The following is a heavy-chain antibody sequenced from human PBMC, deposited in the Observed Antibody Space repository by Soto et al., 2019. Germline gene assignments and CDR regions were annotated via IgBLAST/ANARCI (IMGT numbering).Heavy chain of an antibody. CDR2: ISGSGGST. Sequence: PGGSLRLSCAASGFTFSSYAMSWVRQAPGKGLEWVSAISGSGGSTYYADSVKGRFTISRDNSKNTLYLQMNSLRAEDTAVYYCAKVPPHYYGSGSYYPLSYFDYWGQGTLVTVSS. J-gene: IGHJ4*02. CDR1: GFTFSSYA. D-gene: IGHD3-10*01. V-gene: IGHV3-23*01. CDR3: AKVPPHYYGSGSYYPLSYFDY.